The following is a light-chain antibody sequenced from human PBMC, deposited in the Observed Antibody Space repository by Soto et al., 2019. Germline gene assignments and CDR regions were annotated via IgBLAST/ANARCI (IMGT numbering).Light chain of an antibody. CDR2: SNN. J-gene: IGLJ3*02. V-gene: IGLV1-44*01. CDR3: SSYRSSGALV. Sequence: QSVLTQPPSASGTPGQRVTISCSGSSSNIGSNTVNWYQHLPGTAPKLLIYSNNQRPSGVPDRFSGSKSGNTASLTISGLQAEDEAEFYCSSYRSSGALVFGGGTKLTVL. CDR1: SSNIGSNT.